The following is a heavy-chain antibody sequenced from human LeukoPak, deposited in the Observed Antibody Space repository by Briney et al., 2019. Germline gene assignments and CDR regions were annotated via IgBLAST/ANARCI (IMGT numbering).Heavy chain of an antibody. V-gene: IGHV1-18*01. J-gene: IGHJ4*02. Sequence: GASVKVSCKASGYTFTSYGISWVRQAPGQGLEWMGWISAYNGNTNYAQKLQGRVTMTTDTSTSTAYMELRSLRSDDTAVYYCARATYYDFLEWLSPYYFDYWGQGTLVTVSS. CDR2: ISAYNGNT. D-gene: IGHD3-3*01. CDR1: GYTFTSYG. CDR3: ARATYYDFLEWLSPYYFDY.